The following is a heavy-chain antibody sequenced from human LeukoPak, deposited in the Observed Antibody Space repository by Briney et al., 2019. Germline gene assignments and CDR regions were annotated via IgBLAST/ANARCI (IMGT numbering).Heavy chain of an antibody. CDR2: INPSGGST. V-gene: IGHV1-46*01. D-gene: IGHD5-12*01. Sequence: GASVNVSCKASGYTFTSYYMHWVRQAPGQGLEWMGIINPSGGSTSYAQKFQGRVTMTRDTSTSTVYMELSSLRSEDTAVCYCARDLAMMGFGDLWGRGTLVTVSS. CDR3: ARDLAMMGFGDL. J-gene: IGHJ2*01. CDR1: GYTFTSYY.